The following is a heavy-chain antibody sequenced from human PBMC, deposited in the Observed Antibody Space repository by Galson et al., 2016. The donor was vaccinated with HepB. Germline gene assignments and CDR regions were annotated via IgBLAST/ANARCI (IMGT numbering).Heavy chain of an antibody. J-gene: IGHJ4*02. D-gene: IGHD2-8*01. V-gene: IGHV1-46*01. Sequence: SVKVSCKASGYTLTSYYMHWVRQAPGQGLEWMGIINPNDGSANYTQRFQGRVSMARDTSTNTVYMELSSLRPEDTAVSSCSRECILLMVYVKRGFIDYWCQGTLVTVSS. CDR1: GYTLTSYY. CDR2: INPNDGSA. CDR3: SRECILLMVYVKRGFIDY.